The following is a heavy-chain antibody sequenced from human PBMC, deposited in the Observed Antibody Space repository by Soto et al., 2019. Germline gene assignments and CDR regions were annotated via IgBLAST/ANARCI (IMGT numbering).Heavy chain of an antibody. CDR3: ARDTGYTFGSLNY. CDR2: MNAGVGNT. V-gene: IGHV1-3*01. Sequence: HVELVQSGADVKKPGASVTISCKASGYTFTDYALHWVRQAPGQRLEWMGWMNAGVGNTLYSQKFQGRISITRDTSASTAYMELNSLKSEDTAIYYCARDTGYTFGSLNYWGPGTRVTVSS. CDR1: GYTFTDYA. J-gene: IGHJ4*02. D-gene: IGHD5-18*01.